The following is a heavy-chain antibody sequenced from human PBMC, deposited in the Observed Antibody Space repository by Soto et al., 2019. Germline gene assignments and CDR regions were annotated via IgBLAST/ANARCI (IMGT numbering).Heavy chain of an antibody. Sequence: QVQLVESGGGVVQPGNSLRLSCSASGFRFSNYGMHWVRQAPGKGLEWVAVISYDTNNKNYADAVKGRFTVSRDNSRNTLYLQMNNLSTEDTAVYFCEKDSKYYDYVCGGRTKLYWTYYFDSWGQGTLVTVSS. CDR1: GFRFSNYG. CDR2: ISYDTNNK. J-gene: IGHJ4*02. V-gene: IGHV3-30*18. CDR3: EKDSKYYDYVCGGRTKLYWTYYFDS. D-gene: IGHD3-16*01.